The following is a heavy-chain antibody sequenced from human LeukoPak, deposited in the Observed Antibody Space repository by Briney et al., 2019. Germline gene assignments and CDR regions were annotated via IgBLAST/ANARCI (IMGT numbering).Heavy chain of an antibody. Sequence: GASVKVSCKASGGTFGNYAISWVRQAPGQGLEWIGGIIPIFGTLNYAQKFQGRVTITADESTSTVYMELSSLKSEDTAVYYCAGGKLFDFWSGYYPMDDSWGQGTLVTVSS. V-gene: IGHV1-69*01. J-gene: IGHJ4*02. CDR3: AGGKLFDFWSGYYPMDDS. CDR2: IIPIFGTL. D-gene: IGHD3-3*01. CDR1: GGTFGNYA.